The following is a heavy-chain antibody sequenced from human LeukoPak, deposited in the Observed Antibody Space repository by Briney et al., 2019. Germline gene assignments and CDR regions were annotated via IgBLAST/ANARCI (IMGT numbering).Heavy chain of an antibody. CDR2: IYTSGST. CDR1: GGSISSGSYY. D-gene: IGHD6-6*01. CDR3: AREEYSSPNWFDP. Sequence: SETLSLTCTVSGGSISSGSYYWSWIRQPAGKGLEWIGRIYTSGSTNYNPSLKSRVTISVDTSKNQFSLKLSSVTAADTAVYYCAREEYSSPNWFDPWGQGTLVTVSS. V-gene: IGHV4-61*02. J-gene: IGHJ5*02.